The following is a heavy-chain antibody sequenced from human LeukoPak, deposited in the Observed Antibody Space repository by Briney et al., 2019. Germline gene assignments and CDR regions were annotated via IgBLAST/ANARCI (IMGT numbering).Heavy chain of an antibody. V-gene: IGHV6-1*01. CDR2: TFYRSKWYN. J-gene: IGHJ5*02. Sequence: SQTLSLTCAISGDSVSSNTAAWNWIRQSPSRGLEWLGRTFYRSKWYNEYAISVRSRITIYADTSMNQFSLHLKSVTPDDTAVYYCARVRLPEAGGTWFDLWGQGTLVTVSS. D-gene: IGHD1-14*01. CDR1: GDSVSSNTAA. CDR3: ARVRLPEAGGTWFDL.